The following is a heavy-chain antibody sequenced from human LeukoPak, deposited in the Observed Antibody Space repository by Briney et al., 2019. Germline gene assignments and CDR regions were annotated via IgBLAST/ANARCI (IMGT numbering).Heavy chain of an antibody. CDR3: TNSPDIVVVPAALTTNFDY. V-gene: IGHV3-15*01. J-gene: IGHJ4*02. CDR2: IKSKTDGGTT. D-gene: IGHD2-2*01. CDR1: GFTFSNAW. Sequence: PGGSLRLSCAASGFTFSNAWMSWVRQAPGKGLEWVGRIKSKTDGGTTDYAAPVKGRFTISRDDSKNTLYLQMNSLKTADTAVYYCTNSPDIVVVPAALTTNFDYWGQGTLVTVSS.